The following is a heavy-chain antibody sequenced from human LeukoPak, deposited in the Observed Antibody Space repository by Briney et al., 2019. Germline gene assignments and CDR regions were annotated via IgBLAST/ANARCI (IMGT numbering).Heavy chain of an antibody. CDR3: ARDWGLLF. V-gene: IGHV3-7*01. J-gene: IGHJ6*03. CDR2: IKQDGSEK. D-gene: IGHD3-16*01. Sequence: GGSLRLSCAASGFTFSNAWMSWVRQAPGKGLEWVANIKQDGSEKHYVDSVKGRFTISRDNAKNSLYLQMNSLRAEDTAVYYCARDWGLLFWGKGTTVTVS. CDR1: GFTFSNAW.